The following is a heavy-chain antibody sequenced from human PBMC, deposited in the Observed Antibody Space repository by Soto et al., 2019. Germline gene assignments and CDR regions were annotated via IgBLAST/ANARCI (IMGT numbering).Heavy chain of an antibody. Sequence: SETLSLTCSPSGAALNSGNYYWSWIRQVPGKGLEWIGHIYVTGAVDYNPSLRDRITISQDTSERQFSLNLRLVTAADTAVYYCARLRIATNNYKWFDHWGQGTLVTVSS. V-gene: IGHV4-31*03. CDR3: ARLRIATNNYKWFDH. D-gene: IGHD2-21*01. CDR1: GAALNSGNYY. CDR2: IYVTGAV. J-gene: IGHJ5*02.